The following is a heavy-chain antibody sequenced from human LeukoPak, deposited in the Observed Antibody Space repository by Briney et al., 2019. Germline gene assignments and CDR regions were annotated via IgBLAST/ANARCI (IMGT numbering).Heavy chain of an antibody. D-gene: IGHD3-22*01. CDR1: GGSISSGGYS. CDR2: IYHSGST. CDR3: ARMYYYDSSGYYLDY. V-gene: IGHV4-30-2*01. Sequence: SQTLSLTCAVSGGSISSGGYSWSWIRQPPGKGLEWIGYIYHSGSTYYNPSLKSRVTISVDRSKNQFSLKLRSVTAADTAVYYCARMYYYDSSGYYLDYWGQGTLVTVSS. J-gene: IGHJ4*02.